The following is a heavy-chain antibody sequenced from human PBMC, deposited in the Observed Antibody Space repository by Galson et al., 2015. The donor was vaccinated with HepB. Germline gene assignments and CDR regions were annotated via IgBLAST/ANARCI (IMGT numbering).Heavy chain of an antibody. CDR1: GGSFSNNY. J-gene: IGHJ6*02. Sequence: QVQLQESGPGLVKPSETLSLTCAVYGGSFSNNYWTWIRQPPGKGLEWIGEINHSGSTNHNPSLKSRVTISVDTSKNQFSLKLTSVTAADTAIYYCARGPLVRGVISHYYYTMDVWGQGTTV. CDR3: ARGPLVRGVISHYYYTMDV. D-gene: IGHD3-10*01. V-gene: IGHV4-34*01. CDR2: INHSGST.